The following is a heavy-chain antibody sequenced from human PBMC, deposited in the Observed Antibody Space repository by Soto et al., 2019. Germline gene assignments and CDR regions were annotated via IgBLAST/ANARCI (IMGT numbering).Heavy chain of an antibody. CDR3: ARTSLTIFGPSNDYYGMGV. D-gene: IGHD3-3*01. Sequence: PSETLSLTCTVSGGSISSGEYYWTWIRQPPGKGLEWIGYISYSGSTHYSPSLKSRVSITVDTSKNQFSLNLASVSAEDTAVYYCARTSLTIFGPSNDYYGMGVWGIGTTVAGSS. CDR2: ISYSGST. J-gene: IGHJ6*04. V-gene: IGHV4-30-4*08. CDR1: GGSISSGEYY.